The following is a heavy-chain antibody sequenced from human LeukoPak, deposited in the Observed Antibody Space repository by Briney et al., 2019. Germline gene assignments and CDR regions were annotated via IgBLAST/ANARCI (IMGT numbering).Heavy chain of an antibody. CDR3: AGSCSGGSCPEDDASDI. CDR1: GFSISSGYY. CDR2: IYHSGST. V-gene: IGHV4-38-2*01. J-gene: IGHJ3*02. Sequence: PSETLSLTCAVSGFSISSGYYWGWIRQPPGKGLEWIASIYHSGSTHYNPSLKSRVTISGDTSKNQFSLNLRSVTAADTAVYYCAGSCSGGSCPEDDASDIWGQGTKVTVSS. D-gene: IGHD2-15*01.